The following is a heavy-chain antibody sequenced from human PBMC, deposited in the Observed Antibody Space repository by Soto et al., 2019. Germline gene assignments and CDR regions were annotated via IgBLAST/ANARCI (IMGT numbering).Heavy chain of an antibody. CDR1: GGGFNSYS. D-gene: IGHD6-25*01. J-gene: IGHJ5*02. CDR2: IIPIFGTP. CDR3: AGGGPVIIPAATNRFDP. V-gene: IGHV1-69*06. Sequence: QVQLVQSGAEVKKPGSSVKVSCKSSGGGFNSYSISWVRQAPGQGLEWMGVIIPIFGTPTYAQKFQGRVTNSANKSTSTAYMEVSRQTSEDTAVYYCAGGGPVIIPAATNRFDPWGKGTLVTVSS.